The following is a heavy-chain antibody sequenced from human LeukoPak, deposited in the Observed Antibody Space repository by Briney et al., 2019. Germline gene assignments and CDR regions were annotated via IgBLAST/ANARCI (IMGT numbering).Heavy chain of an antibody. D-gene: IGHD3-3*01. V-gene: IGHV3-64*01. J-gene: IGHJ4*02. CDR1: GFTFSSYA. Sequence: GGSLRLSCAASGFTFSSYAMHWVRQAPGKGLECVAAITSNGGITYYANSVQGRFTISRDNSKNTLYLQMGSLRAEDMAVYYCARDRDGVGENWGQGTLVTVSS. CDR3: ARDRDGVGEN. CDR2: ITSNGGIT.